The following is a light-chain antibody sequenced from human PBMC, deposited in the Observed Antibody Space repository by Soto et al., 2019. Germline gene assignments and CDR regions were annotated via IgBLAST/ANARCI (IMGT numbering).Light chain of an antibody. J-gene: IGKJ4*01. CDR3: QQANSFPLT. CDR1: QGISSY. Sequence: DIQLTQSPSFLSASVGDRVTITCRASQGISSYLAWYQQKPGKAPKLLIYAASTLQSGVPSRFSGSGSGTDFTLTISSLQPEDFAIYYCQQANSFPLTFGGGTKVDI. V-gene: IGKV1-9*01. CDR2: AAS.